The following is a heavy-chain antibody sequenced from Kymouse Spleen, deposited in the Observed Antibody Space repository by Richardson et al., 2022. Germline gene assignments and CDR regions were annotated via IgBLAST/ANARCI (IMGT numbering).Heavy chain of an antibody. CDR2: ISWNSGSI. V-gene: IGHV3-9*01. D-gene: IGHD1-20*01,IGHD1-7*01. CDR3: AKDTDNWNYYYGMDV. J-gene: IGHJ6*02. Sequence: EVQLVESGGGLVQPGRSLRLSCAASGFTFDDYAMHWVRQAPGKGLEWVSGISWNSGSIGYADSVKGRFTISRDNAKNSLYLQMNSLRAEDTALYYCAKDTDNWNYYYGMDVWGQGTTVTVSS. CDR1: GFTFDDYA.